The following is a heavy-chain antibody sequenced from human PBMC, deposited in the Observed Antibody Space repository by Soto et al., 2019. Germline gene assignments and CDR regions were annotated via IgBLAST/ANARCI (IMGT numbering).Heavy chain of an antibody. Sequence: ASVKVSCKASGYTYTSYGISWVRQAPGQGLEWMGWISAYNGNTNYAQKLQGRVTMTTDTSTSTAYMELRSLRSDDTAVYYCARDPDPYYYYYMDVWGKGTTVTVS. J-gene: IGHJ6*03. V-gene: IGHV1-18*01. CDR1: GYTYTSYG. CDR3: ARDPDPYYYYYMDV. CDR2: ISAYNGNT.